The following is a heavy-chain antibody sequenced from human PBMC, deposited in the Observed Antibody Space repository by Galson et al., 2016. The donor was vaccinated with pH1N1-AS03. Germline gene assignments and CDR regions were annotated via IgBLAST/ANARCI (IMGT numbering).Heavy chain of an antibody. V-gene: IGHV4-34*01. Sequence: LSLTCAVYGGSFSGYYWTWIRQPPGKGLEWIGEINHSGTTNYNPSLKSRVTIAVDTSKNQFSLKLNSVTAADTAVYYCARGKSAGYYFDYWGQGTLVPVSS. D-gene: IGHD3-3*01. CDR2: INHSGTT. J-gene: IGHJ4*02. CDR1: GGSFSGYY. CDR3: ARGKSAGYYFDY.